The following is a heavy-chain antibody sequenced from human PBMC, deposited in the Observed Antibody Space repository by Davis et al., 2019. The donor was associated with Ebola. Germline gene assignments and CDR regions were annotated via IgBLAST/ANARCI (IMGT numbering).Heavy chain of an antibody. V-gene: IGHV1-18*04. CDR3: ARLSSRDAFDI. CDR1: GYTFTGYY. CDR2: ISAYNGNT. D-gene: IGHD6-6*01. J-gene: IGHJ3*02. Sequence: AASVKVSCKASGYTFTGYYMHWVRQAPGQRLEWMGWISAYNGNTNYAQKLQGRVTMTTDTSTSTAYMELRSLRSEDTAVYYCARLSSRDAFDIWGQGTMVTVSS.